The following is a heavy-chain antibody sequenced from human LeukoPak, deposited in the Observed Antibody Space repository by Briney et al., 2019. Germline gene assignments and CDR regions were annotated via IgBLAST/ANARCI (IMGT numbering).Heavy chain of an antibody. V-gene: IGHV3-48*03. CDR2: ISSSGSTR. D-gene: IGHD6-19*01. J-gene: IGHJ4*02. CDR1: GFTFNSYE. Sequence: GGSLGLSCAASGFTFNSYEMNWVRQAPGKGLEWVSYISSSGSTRTYADSVKGRFTISRDNGKNSLYLEMNSLRAEDTAVYYCAREIVSAVAGNFDYWGQGTLVTVSS. CDR3: AREIVSAVAGNFDY.